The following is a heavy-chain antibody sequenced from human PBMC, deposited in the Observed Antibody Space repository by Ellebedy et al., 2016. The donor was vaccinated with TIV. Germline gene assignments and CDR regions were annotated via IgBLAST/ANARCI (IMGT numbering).Heavy chain of an antibody. CDR1: GGSISSYY. J-gene: IGHJ6*02. V-gene: IGHV4-4*07. CDR3: ARDPYSSSFYGMDV. Sequence: MPSETLSLTCTVSGGSISSYYWSWIRQPAGKGLEWIGRIYTSGSTNYNPSLKSRVTMSVDTSKNQFSLKLSSVTAADTAVYYCARDPYSSSFYGMDVWGQGTTVTVSS. D-gene: IGHD6-13*01. CDR2: IYTSGST.